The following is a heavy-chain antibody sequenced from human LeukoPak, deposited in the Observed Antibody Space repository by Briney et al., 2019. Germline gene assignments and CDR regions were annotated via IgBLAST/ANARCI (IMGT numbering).Heavy chain of an antibody. CDR2: IYPGDSDT. CDR3: ARAYYYDSSGYLYYFDY. Sequence: GESLKISCKGSGYSFSNYWIGWVRQMPGKGLEWMGIIYPGDSDTRYSPFFQGQVTISADKSISTAYLQWSSLKASDTAMYYCARAYYYDSSGYLYYFDYWGQGTLVTVSS. J-gene: IGHJ4*02. CDR1: GYSFSNYW. V-gene: IGHV5-51*01. D-gene: IGHD3-22*01.